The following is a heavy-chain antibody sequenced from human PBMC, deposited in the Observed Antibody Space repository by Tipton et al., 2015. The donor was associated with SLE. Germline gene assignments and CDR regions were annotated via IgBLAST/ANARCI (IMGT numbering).Heavy chain of an antibody. D-gene: IGHD6-13*01. V-gene: IGHV3-33*01. Sequence: QVQLVQSGGGVAQPGRSLSLSCAASGFTFSTYGMHWVRHAPGKGLELVAFIRYDGSNNEYADSVKGRFTISRDNSKNTLYLQMNRLRAEDTAVYYCARGQLGFDYWGQGTLVTVSS. CDR3: ARGQLGFDY. CDR1: GFTFSTYG. CDR2: IRYDGSNN. J-gene: IGHJ4*02.